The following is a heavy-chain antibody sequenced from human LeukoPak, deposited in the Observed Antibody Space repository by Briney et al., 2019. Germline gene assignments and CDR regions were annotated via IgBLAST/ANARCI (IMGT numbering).Heavy chain of an antibody. J-gene: IGHJ4*02. Sequence: GGSLRLSCVTSGFNFSDSRMTWVRQAPGKGLQWVANVNRDGTEKHFLDSVEGRFTIPRDNAKKSLYLQMSSLRPQDTAVYFCVRGDWYFESWGQGPLVTVSS. CDR2: VNRDGTEK. CDR3: VRGDWYFES. V-gene: IGHV3-7*04. D-gene: IGHD2-21*01. CDR1: GFNFSDSR.